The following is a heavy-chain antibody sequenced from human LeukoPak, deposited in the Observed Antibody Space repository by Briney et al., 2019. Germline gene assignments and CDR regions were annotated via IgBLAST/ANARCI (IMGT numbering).Heavy chain of an antibody. Sequence: SSVTLSLTCTGSGGSISSYYWSWIRQPAGKGLEWIGRIYTSGSTNYNPSLKSRVTISVDTSKNQFSLKLSSVTAADTAVYYGARSYGDYQNRGQGTLVTVSS. V-gene: IGHV4-4*07. J-gene: IGHJ4*02. CDR1: GGSISSYY. D-gene: IGHD4-17*01. CDR2: IYTSGST. CDR3: ARSYGDYQN.